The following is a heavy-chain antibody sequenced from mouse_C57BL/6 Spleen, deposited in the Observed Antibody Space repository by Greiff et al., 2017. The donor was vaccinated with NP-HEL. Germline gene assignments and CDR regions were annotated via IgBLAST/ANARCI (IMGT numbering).Heavy chain of an antibody. CDR3: ARSEGYDWFAY. CDR2: INPGSGGT. V-gene: IGHV1-54*01. Sequence: QVQLQQSGAELVRPGTSVKVSCKASGYAFTNYLIEWVKQRPGQGLEWIGVINPGSGGTNYNEKFKGKATLTADKSSSTAYMQLSSLTSEDSAVYFCARSEGYDWFAYWGQGTLVTVSA. CDR1: GYAFTNYL. J-gene: IGHJ3*01. D-gene: IGHD2-2*01.